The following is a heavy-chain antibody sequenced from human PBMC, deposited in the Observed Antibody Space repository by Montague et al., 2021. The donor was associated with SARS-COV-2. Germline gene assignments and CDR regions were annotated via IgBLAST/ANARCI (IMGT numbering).Heavy chain of an antibody. Sequence: SETLSLTCVVSGDSISTDNWWTWVRLPPGKGLEWVGEIYHTGSTDYNPSLTSRVTISVDTSKNQDSLKLTSVTAADTAVYYCARHLRVTTVTSTMYHYAMDVWGQGTTVTVSS. CDR1: GDSISTDNW. CDR3: ARHLRVTTVTSTMYHYAMDV. J-gene: IGHJ6*02. D-gene: IGHD4-11*01. CDR2: IYHTGST. V-gene: IGHV4-4*02.